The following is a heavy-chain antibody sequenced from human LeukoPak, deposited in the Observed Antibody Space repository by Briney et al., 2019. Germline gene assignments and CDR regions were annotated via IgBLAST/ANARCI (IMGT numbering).Heavy chain of an antibody. CDR1: GFTFNSYA. Sequence: WGSLRLSCAASGFTFNSYAMSWVRQAPGKGLEWVSALSGSGDRTFYVDSVKGRFTVSRDNSKNTLYLQMDSLRVDDTALYYCARGGTNYYYMDVWGNGTTVTVSS. J-gene: IGHJ6*03. CDR3: ARGGTNYYYMDV. CDR2: LSGSGDRT. V-gene: IGHV3-23*01.